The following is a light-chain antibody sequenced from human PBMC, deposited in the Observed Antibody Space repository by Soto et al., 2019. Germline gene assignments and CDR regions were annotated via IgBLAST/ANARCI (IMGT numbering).Light chain of an antibody. CDR2: NAS. J-gene: IGKJ1*01. CDR3: QQRSNWPRT. V-gene: IGKV3-11*01. CDR1: QSVSSY. Sequence: EIVLTQSPDTLSLSPGERVTLSCRASQSVSSYLAWYQQKPGQAPRLLIYNASNRATGIPARFSGSGSGTDFTLTISSLEPEDFAVYYCQQRSNWPRTFGQGTKVEIK.